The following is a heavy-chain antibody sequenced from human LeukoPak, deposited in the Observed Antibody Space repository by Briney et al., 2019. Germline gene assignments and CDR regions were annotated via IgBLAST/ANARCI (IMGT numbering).Heavy chain of an antibody. J-gene: IGHJ4*02. CDR3: VTDIHWAFDY. Sequence: GGSLRLSCAASVFTFNSYSMNWVRQAPGKGLEWVSYISTSTSRIYYADSVKGRFTISRDSARRSLFLQMNSLRDEDTAVDYCVTDIHWAFDYWGQGTLVTVSS. CDR2: ISTSTSRI. CDR1: VFTFNSYS. D-gene: IGHD7-27*01. V-gene: IGHV3-48*02.